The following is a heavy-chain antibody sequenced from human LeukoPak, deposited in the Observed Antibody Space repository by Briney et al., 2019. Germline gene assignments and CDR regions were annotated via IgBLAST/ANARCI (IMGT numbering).Heavy chain of an antibody. CDR2: INHSGST. Sequence: PETLSLTCAVYGGSFSNYYWSWVRQPPGKGLEWIGEINHSGSTKFNPSLKTRVTILVAMSKSQFSLELSSVTAADTAVYYCARGPASGSDFAWFDPWGQGTLVTVSS. J-gene: IGHJ5*02. CDR3: ARGPASGSDFAWFDP. D-gene: IGHD3-10*01. V-gene: IGHV4-34*01. CDR1: GGSFSNYY.